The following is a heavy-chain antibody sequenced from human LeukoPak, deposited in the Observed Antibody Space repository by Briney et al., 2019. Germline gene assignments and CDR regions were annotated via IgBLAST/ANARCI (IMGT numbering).Heavy chain of an antibody. CDR2: IWNDGSNK. CDR3: ARERAAVAGTGGMDV. D-gene: IGHD6-19*01. V-gene: IGHV3-33*01. Sequence: GGSLRLSCAASGFTFSSYGMHWVRQAPGKGLEWVAVIWNDGSNKYYADSVKGRFTISRDNSKNTLYLQMNSLRAEDTAVYYCARERAAVAGTGGMDVWGQGTTVTVSS. J-gene: IGHJ6*02. CDR1: GFTFSSYG.